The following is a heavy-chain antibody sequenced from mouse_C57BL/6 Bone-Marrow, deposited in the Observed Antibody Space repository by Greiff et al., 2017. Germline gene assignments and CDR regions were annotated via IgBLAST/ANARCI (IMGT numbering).Heavy chain of an antibody. Sequence: VQLQQSGPELVKPGASVKISCKASGYSFTDYNMNWVKQSNGKSLEWIGVINPNYGTTSYNQKFKGKATLTVDQSSSTAYMQLNSLTSDDAAVYYCGRGYDYNYAMDNGGQGTSVTVYS. CDR2: INPNYGTT. J-gene: IGHJ4*01. CDR3: GRGYDYNYAMDN. CDR1: GYSFTDYN. V-gene: IGHV1-39*01. D-gene: IGHD2-4*01.